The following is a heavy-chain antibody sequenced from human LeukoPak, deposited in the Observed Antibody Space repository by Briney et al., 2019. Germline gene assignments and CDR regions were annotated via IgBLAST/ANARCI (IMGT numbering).Heavy chain of an antibody. CDR2: IYYSGST. J-gene: IGHJ5*02. CDR1: GYSISSSSW. CDR3: TRKGTTMIVVVIDQRYNWFDP. D-gene: IGHD3-22*01. V-gene: IGHV4-28*01. Sequence: SETLSLTCAVSGYSISSSSWWGWIRQPPGKGLEWFGYIYYSGSTNYNPSLKSRVTISVDTSKNQFSLKLSSVTAADTAVYYCTRKGTTMIVVVIDQRYNWFDPWGQGTLVTVSS.